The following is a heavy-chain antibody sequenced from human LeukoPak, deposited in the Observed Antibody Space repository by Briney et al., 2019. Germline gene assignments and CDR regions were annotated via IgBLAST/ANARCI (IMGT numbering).Heavy chain of an antibody. CDR3: AKADYYDSSGYFQS. CDR2: ISGSGGST. J-gene: IGHJ4*02. Sequence: GGTLRLSCAASGFTFSSYGMSWVRQAPGKGLEWVSAISGSGGSTYYADSVKGRFTISRDNSKNTLYLQMNSLRAEDTAVYYCAKADYYDSSGYFQSRGQGTLVTVSS. D-gene: IGHD3-22*01. CDR1: GFTFSSYG. V-gene: IGHV3-23*01.